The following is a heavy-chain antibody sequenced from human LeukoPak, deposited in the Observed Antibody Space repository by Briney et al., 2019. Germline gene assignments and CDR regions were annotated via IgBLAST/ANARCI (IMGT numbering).Heavy chain of an antibody. V-gene: IGHV3-30*02. J-gene: IGHJ4*02. CDR3: AKDQGSGWYEDYFDY. D-gene: IGHD6-19*01. CDR2: IRYDGNNE. CDR1: GFTFSSYA. Sequence: PGGSLRLSCATSGFTFSSYAMHWVRQAPGKGLEWVAFIRYDGNNEYYRDSAKGRFTVSRDNSKNTLHLQMNSLRTEDTALYYCAKDQGSGWYEDYFDYWGQGTLVTVSS.